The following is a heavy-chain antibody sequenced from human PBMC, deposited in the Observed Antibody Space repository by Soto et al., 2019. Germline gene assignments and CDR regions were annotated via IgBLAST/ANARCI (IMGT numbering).Heavy chain of an antibody. V-gene: IGHV4-39*01. Sequence: SETLSLTCTVSGGSISSSSYYWGWIRQPPGKGLEWIGSIYYSGSTYYNPSLKSRVTISVDTSKNQFSLKLSSVTAADTAVYYCARQTQAYGDYDYWGQGTLVTVSS. CDR3: ARQTQAYGDYDY. J-gene: IGHJ4*02. CDR2: IYYSGST. D-gene: IGHD4-17*01. CDR1: GGSISSSSYY.